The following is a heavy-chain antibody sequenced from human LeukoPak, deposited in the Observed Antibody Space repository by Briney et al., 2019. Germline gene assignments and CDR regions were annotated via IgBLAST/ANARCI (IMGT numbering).Heavy chain of an antibody. V-gene: IGHV4-30-2*01. CDR1: GGSISSGGYY. D-gene: IGHD4-11*01. Sequence: SQTLSLTCTVSGGSISSGGYYWSWIRQPPGKGLEWIGYIYHSRSTYYNPSLKSRVTISVDRSKNQFSLKLSSVTAADTAVYYCARGEDYSNYYFDYWGQGTLVTVSS. CDR2: IYHSRST. CDR3: ARGEDYSNYYFDY. J-gene: IGHJ4*02.